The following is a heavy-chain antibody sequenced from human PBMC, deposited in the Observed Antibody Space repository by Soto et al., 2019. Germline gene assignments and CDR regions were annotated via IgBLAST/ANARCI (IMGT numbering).Heavy chain of an antibody. J-gene: IGHJ4*02. D-gene: IGHD1-1*01. CDR1: GFTFSSSS. Sequence: ASVKVSCKASGFTFSSSSVQWVRQARGQRLEWIGWSVIGTGNTNYAQRFQGRVTFTRDMSTSTAYTELSSLRSEDTAVYYCAAVPGDFDCWGQGTRVTVS. V-gene: IGHV1-58*01. CDR3: AAVPGDFDC. CDR2: SVIGTGNT.